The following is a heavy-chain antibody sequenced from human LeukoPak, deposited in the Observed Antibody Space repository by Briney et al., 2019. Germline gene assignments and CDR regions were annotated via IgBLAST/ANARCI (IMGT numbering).Heavy chain of an antibody. CDR2: IYYSGST. CDR3: ARDPQADAFDI. Sequence: PSETLSLTCTVSGGSISSYYWSWIRQPPGKGLEWIGYIYYSGSTNYNPSLKSRVTISVDTSKNQFSLKLSSVTAADMAVYYCARDPQADAFDIWGQGTMVTVSS. J-gene: IGHJ3*02. CDR1: GGSISSYY. V-gene: IGHV4-59*01.